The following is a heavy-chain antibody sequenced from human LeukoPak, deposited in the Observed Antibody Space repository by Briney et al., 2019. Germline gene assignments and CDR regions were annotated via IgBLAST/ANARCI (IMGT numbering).Heavy chain of an antibody. Sequence: GASVKVSCKVSGYTLTELSMHWVRQAPGKGLEWMGGFDPEDGETIYAQKFQGRVTMTEDTSTDTAYMELSSLRSEDTAVYYCATASITMVRGVIRDAFDIWGQGTMVTVSS. J-gene: IGHJ3*02. D-gene: IGHD3-10*01. CDR2: FDPEDGET. CDR1: GYTLTELS. CDR3: ATASITMVRGVIRDAFDI. V-gene: IGHV1-24*01.